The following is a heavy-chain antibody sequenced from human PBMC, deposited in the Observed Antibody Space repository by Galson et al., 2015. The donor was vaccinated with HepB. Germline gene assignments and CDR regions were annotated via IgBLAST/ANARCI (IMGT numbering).Heavy chain of an antibody. D-gene: IGHD2-2*01. CDR3: AREHVVVPAYGKTRSNAFDI. J-gene: IGHJ3*02. CDR2: ISYDGSNK. Sequence: SLRLSCAASGFTFSSYAMHWVRQAPGKGLEWVAVISYDGSNKYYADSVKGRFTISRDNSKNTLHLQMNSLRAEDTAVYYCAREHVVVPAYGKTRSNAFDIWGQGTMVTVSS. V-gene: IGHV3-30-3*01. CDR1: GFTFSSYA.